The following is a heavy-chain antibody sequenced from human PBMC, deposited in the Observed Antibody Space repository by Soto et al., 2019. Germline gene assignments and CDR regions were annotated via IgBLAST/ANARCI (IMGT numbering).Heavy chain of an antibody. J-gene: IGHJ4*02. Sequence: QVQLVQSGAEVRKPGASVKVSCKTSGYTYTEYPIHWVRQAPGQGLEWMGWINVANGNAKHSQKFQGRVSMTRDTSASTGYMELSSLRSEDTAVYCCTSSSERGLWGQGTLVTVSS. CDR3: TSSSERGL. CDR2: INVANGNA. CDR1: GYTYTEYP. D-gene: IGHD3-16*01. V-gene: IGHV1-3*01.